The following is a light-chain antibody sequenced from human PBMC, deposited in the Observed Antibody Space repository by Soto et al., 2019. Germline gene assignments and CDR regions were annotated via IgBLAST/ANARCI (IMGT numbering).Light chain of an antibody. CDR1: SSDVGGYNY. J-gene: IGLJ1*01. V-gene: IGLV2-11*01. CDR2: DVN. CDR3: CSFAGRIFV. Sequence: QSALTQPRSVSGSPGQSVTVSCTGTSSDVGGYNYVAWYQQHPGKAPKLMISDVNKRPSGVPDRFSGSKSGNTASLTISGLQAEDEADYFCCSFAGRIFVFGTGTKVTVL.